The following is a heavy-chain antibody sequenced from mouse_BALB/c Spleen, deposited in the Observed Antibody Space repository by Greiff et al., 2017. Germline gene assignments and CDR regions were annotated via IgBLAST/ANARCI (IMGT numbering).Heavy chain of an antibody. CDR1: GYTFTSYW. CDR3: TILRLRNFDY. V-gene: IGHV1S22*01. J-gene: IGHJ2*01. CDR2: IYPGSGST. Sequence: LQQSGAELVKPGASVKLSCKASGYTFTSYWMHWVKQRHGQGLEWIGNIYPGSGSTNYDEKFKSKGTLTVDTSSSTAYMHLSSLTSEDSAVYYCTILRLRNFDYWGQGTTLTVSS. D-gene: IGHD1-2*01.